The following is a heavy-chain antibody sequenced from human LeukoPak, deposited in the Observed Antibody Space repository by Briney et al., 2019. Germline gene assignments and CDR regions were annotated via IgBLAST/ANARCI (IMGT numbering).Heavy chain of an antibody. V-gene: IGHV3-11*01. CDR3: ARQGSEIDD. J-gene: IGHJ4*02. Sequence: GGPLRLSCAASGFTLSHYYMTWIRQAPGKGLEWLSCISSSGDTIYYGDSVKGRFTVYRDNAENSLYLQVNSLRAEDTAMYYCARQGSEIDDWGQGTLVTVAS. CDR2: ISSSGDTI. CDR1: GFTLSHYY.